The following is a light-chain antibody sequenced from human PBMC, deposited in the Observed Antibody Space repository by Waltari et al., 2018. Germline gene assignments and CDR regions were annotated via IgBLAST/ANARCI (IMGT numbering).Light chain of an antibody. CDR3: QSYDSSLSGSRV. CDR1: RSHTGAGYD. J-gene: IGLJ3*02. CDR2: CNS. V-gene: IGLV1-40*01. Sequence: QSSLTQPPSVSGSPSQIGTTSCTGRRSHTGAGYDVHWYQQLPGTAPKLLIYCNSNRPSGVPDRFAGSKSGTSASLAITGLQAEDEADYYCQSYDSSLSGSRVFGGGTKLTVL.